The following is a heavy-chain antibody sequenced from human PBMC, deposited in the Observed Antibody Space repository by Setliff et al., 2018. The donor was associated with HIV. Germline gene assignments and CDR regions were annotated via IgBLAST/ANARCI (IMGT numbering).Heavy chain of an antibody. J-gene: IGHJ3*01. CDR3: VTDDKVAFDV. V-gene: IGHV3-15*01. CDR1: GFTFSSAW. CDR2: IKSKDDGGTI. Sequence: PGGSLRLSCAASGFTFSSAWMSWVRQAPGKGLEWIGHIKSKDDGGTINYAAPVKGRFAISRDDSKNTLYLQMNNLKIEDTAVYYCVTDDKVAFDVWGRGTMVTVSS.